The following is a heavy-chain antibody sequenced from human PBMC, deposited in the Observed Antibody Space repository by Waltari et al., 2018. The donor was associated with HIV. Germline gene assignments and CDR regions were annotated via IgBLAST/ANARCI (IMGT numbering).Heavy chain of an antibody. Sequence: QVQLVQSGAEVKKPGASVKVSCKASGYTFTSYAMHWVRQAPGQRLEWMGWINAGNVNTKYAQKFQGRVTITRDTSASTAYMELSSLRSEDTAVYYCARVRRTVTTVDWYFDLWGRGTLVTVSS. CDR1: GYTFTSYA. D-gene: IGHD4-17*01. CDR2: INAGNVNT. CDR3: ARVRRTVTTVDWYFDL. J-gene: IGHJ2*01. V-gene: IGHV1-3*01.